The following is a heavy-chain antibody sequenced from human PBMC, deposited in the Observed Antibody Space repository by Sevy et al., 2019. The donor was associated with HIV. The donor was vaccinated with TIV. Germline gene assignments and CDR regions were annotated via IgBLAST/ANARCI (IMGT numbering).Heavy chain of an antibody. Sequence: GGSLRLSCAASGFTFSSYGMHWVRQAPGKGLEWVAVISYDGSNKYYVDSVKGRFTISRDNSKNTLYLQMNSLRAEDTAVYYCAKRYFDFYGMDVWGQGTTVTVSS. CDR3: AKRYFDFYGMDV. CDR1: GFTFSSYG. V-gene: IGHV3-30*18. CDR2: ISYDGSNK. D-gene: IGHD3-9*01. J-gene: IGHJ6*02.